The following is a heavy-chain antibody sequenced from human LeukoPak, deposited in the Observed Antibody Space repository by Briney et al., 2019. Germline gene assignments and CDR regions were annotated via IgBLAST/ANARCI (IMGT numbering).Heavy chain of an antibody. CDR1: GFTFSSYA. CDR2: ISGSGGST. Sequence: PGGSLRLSCAASGFTFSSYAMSWVRQAPGKGLEWVSAISGSGGSTYYADSVKGRFTVSRDNFENTLYLQMNSLRAEDTALYYCARKLWHRNDCWGQGTLVTVSS. V-gene: IGHV3-23*01. J-gene: IGHJ4*02. D-gene: IGHD3-16*01. CDR3: ARKLWHRNDC.